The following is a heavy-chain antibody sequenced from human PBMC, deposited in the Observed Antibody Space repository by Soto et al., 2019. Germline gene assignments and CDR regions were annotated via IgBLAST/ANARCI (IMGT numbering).Heavy chain of an antibody. V-gene: IGHV1-8*01. J-gene: IGHJ3*02. CDR2: MSPFRADS. CDR1: GYTFTHNH. D-gene: IGHD2-15*01. CDR3: ARGLCTGSTCYGLTSDI. Sequence: QVQLVQSGAEVQKPGASVKVSCPNSGYTFTHNHIILMRQAIGQGLELMGWMSPFRADSGSAPKFQGKCTMTRNTSINTSYMELSSLTPENTAVYYCARGLCTGSTCYGLTSDIWAQGTMVTASS.